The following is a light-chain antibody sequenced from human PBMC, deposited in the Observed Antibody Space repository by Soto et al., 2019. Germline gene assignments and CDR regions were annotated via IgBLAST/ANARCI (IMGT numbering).Light chain of an antibody. Sequence: EIVLTQSPGTLSLSPGESATLSCRTSQSVASSHLAWYQQRPGQAPRLLIYGAYSRATGIPERFSGSGSGTDFTLTINRLEPEDFAVYYCQPYGDPRTFGQGTKVEIK. CDR2: GAY. CDR1: QSVASSH. CDR3: QPYGDPRT. V-gene: IGKV3-20*01. J-gene: IGKJ1*01.